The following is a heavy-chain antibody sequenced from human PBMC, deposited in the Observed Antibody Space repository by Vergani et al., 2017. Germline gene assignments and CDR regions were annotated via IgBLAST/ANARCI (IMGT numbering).Heavy chain of an antibody. D-gene: IGHD3-10*01. Sequence: VQLVESGGGMVQPGRSLRLSCAASGFTFSSYSMNWVRQAPGKGLEWVSSISSSSSYIYYADSVKGRFTISRDNAKNSLYLQMNSLRAEDTAVYYCLLGSGSYYNWGQGTLVTVSS. CDR1: GFTFSSYS. CDR2: ISSSSSYI. V-gene: IGHV3-21*04. J-gene: IGHJ4*02. CDR3: LLGSGSYYN.